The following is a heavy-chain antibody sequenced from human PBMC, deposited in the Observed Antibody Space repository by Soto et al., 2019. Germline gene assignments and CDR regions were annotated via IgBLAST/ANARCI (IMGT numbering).Heavy chain of an antibody. CDR2: IYSGGST. V-gene: IGHV3-53*02. J-gene: IGHJ4*02. Sequence: EVQLVETGGGLIQPGGSLRLSCAASGFTVSSNYMSWVRQAPGKGLEWVSVIYSGGSTYYADSVKGRFTISRANSKNTLYLQMNSLRDEDTAVYYCARERGSKPQSYFDNWGQGTLVTVSS. CDR3: ARERGSKPQSYFDN. CDR1: GFTVSSNY. D-gene: IGHD3-10*01.